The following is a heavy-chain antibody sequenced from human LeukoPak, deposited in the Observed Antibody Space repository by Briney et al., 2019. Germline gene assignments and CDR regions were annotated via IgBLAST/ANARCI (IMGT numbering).Heavy chain of an antibody. D-gene: IGHD3-22*01. V-gene: IGHV3-30-3*01. CDR3: ARGVGIYDSSGYFDY. Sequence: GRSLRLSCAASRFTFSECAMHWVRQAPGKGLEGVATISYDGTNKYYADSVKGRFTISRDNSKNTLYLQMNSLRVEDTAVYYCARGVGIYDSSGYFDYWGQGTLVTVSS. CDR2: ISYDGTNK. J-gene: IGHJ4*02. CDR1: RFTFSECA.